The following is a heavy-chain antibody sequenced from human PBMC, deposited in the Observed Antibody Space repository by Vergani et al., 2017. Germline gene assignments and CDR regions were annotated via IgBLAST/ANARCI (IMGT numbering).Heavy chain of an antibody. CDR2: IYYSGST. CDR1: GGSISSYY. V-gene: IGHV4-59*12. D-gene: IGHD6-19*01. CDR3: ARDRSSGWYSPYYYYMDV. Sequence: QVQLQESGPGLVKPSETLSLTCTVSGGSISSYYWSWIRQPPGKGLEWIGYIYYSGSTYYNPSLKSRVTMSVDTSKNQFSLKLSSVTAADTAVYYCARDRSSGWYSPYYYYMDVWGKGTTVTVSS. J-gene: IGHJ6*03.